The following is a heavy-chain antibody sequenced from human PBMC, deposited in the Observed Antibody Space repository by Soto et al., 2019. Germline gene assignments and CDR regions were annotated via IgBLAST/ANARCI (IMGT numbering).Heavy chain of an antibody. Sequence: QVQLQESGPGLVKPSQTLSLTCTVSGGSISSGGYYWYWIRQHPGKGLEWIGYIYYRGTTYYNPSLKSRVTISVETSKNQFSLRLSSVTAADTAVYYCAASCVACGGFNYYGMDVWGQGTTVTVSS. CDR3: AASCVACGGFNYYGMDV. J-gene: IGHJ6*02. CDR2: IYYRGTT. D-gene: IGHD2-21*01. CDR1: GGSISSGGYY. V-gene: IGHV4-31*03.